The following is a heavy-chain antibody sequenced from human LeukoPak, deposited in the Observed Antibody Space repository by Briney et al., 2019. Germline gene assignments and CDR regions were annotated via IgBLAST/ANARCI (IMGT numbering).Heavy chain of an antibody. Sequence: SETLSLTCTVSGGSISSYYWSWIRQPPGKGLEWIGYIYYSGRTSYNPSLKSRVTISVDTSKNHLSLTLSSVIAADTAVYYCARGQKYRNGYTVTELGSGYFDYWGQGTLVTVSS. CDR2: IYYSGRT. J-gene: IGHJ4*02. V-gene: IGHV4-59*01. CDR1: GGSISSYY. CDR3: ARGQKYRNGYTVTELGSGYFDY. D-gene: IGHD5-18*01.